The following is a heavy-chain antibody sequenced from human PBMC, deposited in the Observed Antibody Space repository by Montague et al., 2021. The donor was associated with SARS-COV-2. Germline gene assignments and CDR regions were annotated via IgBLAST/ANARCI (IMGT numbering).Heavy chain of an antibody. J-gene: IGHJ4*02. Sequence: TLSLTCSVSCGSIRSGGYYWSWIRQPAGKGLEWIGHIYSSGTTYYNSSLKSRVTISVDTSKNQFSLRLTSVTAADTAVYYCARAHSGSCAHLDNWGQGSLVTVSS. V-gene: IGHV4-61*09. CDR2: IYSSGTT. D-gene: IGHD5-12*01. CDR3: ARAHSGSCAHLDN. CDR1: CGSIRSGGYY.